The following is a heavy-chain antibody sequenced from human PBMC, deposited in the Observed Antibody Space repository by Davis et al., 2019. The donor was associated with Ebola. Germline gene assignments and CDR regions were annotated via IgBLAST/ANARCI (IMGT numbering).Heavy chain of an antibody. CDR2: ISWNSGSI. CDR1: GFTFDGYA. J-gene: IGHJ6*02. CDR3: AKGVAGSPLGYGMDV. D-gene: IGHD6-19*01. V-gene: IGHV3-9*01. Sequence: GGSLRLSCAASGFTFDGYAMHWVRQAPGKGLEWVSGISWNSGSIGYADSVKGRFTISRDNAKNSLYLQMNSLRAEDTALYYCAKGVAGSPLGYGMDVWGQGTTVTVSS.